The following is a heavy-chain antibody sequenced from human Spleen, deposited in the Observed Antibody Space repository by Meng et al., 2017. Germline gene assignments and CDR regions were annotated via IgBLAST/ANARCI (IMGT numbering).Heavy chain of an antibody. D-gene: IGHD4-23*01. J-gene: IGHJ2*01. CDR1: GFTVSSTY. Sequence: EVALVESGGGLVQPGGSLGLSCAASGFTVSSTYISWVRQAPGKGLEWVSVIFDDGKTYYADSVKGRFTISRHNSKNTVYLQMNSLRAEDTAVYYCARAWVAYGGSDYWFFDLWGRGTLVTVSS. CDR2: IFDDGKT. V-gene: IGHV3-53*04. CDR3: ARAWVAYGGSDYWFFDL.